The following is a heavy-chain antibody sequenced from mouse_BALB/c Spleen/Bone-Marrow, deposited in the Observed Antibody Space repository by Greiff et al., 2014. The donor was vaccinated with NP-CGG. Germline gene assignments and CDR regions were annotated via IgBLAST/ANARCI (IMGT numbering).Heavy chain of an antibody. CDR2: IYPGSGRT. CDR1: GYTFTSYW. CDR3: TRSYGSSYPSWFAY. D-gene: IGHD1-1*01. J-gene: IGHJ3*01. Sequence: LQQPGSELVRPGASVKLSCKASGYTFTSYWMYWVKQRHGQGLEWIGNIYPGSGRTNYDEKFKSKGTLTVDTSSSTAYMHLSSLTSEDSAVYYCTRSYGSSYPSWFAYWGQGTLVTVSA. V-gene: IGHV1S22*01.